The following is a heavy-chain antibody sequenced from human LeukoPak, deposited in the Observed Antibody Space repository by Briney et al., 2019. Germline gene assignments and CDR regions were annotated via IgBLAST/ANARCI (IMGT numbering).Heavy chain of an antibody. CDR2: IWYDGSNK. CDR3: AKDRTAAGTPGFDH. V-gene: IGHV3-33*06. Sequence: PGRSLRLSCAASGFTFRSYGMHWVRQALGKGLEWVAVIWYDGSNKDYADSVKGRLTISRDNSKDTLYLQMSSLRAEDTAVYYCAKDRTAAGTPGFDHWGQGTLVTVSS. D-gene: IGHD6-13*01. J-gene: IGHJ4*02. CDR1: GFTFRSYG.